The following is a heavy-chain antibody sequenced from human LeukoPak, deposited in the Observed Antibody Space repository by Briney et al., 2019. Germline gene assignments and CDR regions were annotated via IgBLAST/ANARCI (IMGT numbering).Heavy chain of an antibody. V-gene: IGHV3-20*04. CDR1: GFTFDDYG. D-gene: IGHD1-26*01. Sequence: GGSLRLSCVASGFTFDDYGMSWVRQVPGKGLEWVCGINWNGGSTGYADSVKGRFTISRDSAKNSLYVQMKSLRADDTAFYYCARRTIVGAGFDYWGQGALVTVSS. CDR2: INWNGGST. J-gene: IGHJ4*02. CDR3: ARRTIVGAGFDY.